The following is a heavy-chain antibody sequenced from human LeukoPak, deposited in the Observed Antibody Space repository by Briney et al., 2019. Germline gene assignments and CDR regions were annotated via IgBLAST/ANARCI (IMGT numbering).Heavy chain of an antibody. CDR1: GYTFTGYY. J-gene: IGHJ3*02. Sequence: ASVRVSCKASGYTFTGYYMHWVRQAPGQGLEWMGWSNPNSGGTNYAQKFQGRVTMTRDTSISTAYMELTRLRSDDTAVYYCARERNCSGGSCSDAFDIWGQGTMVTVSS. CDR2: SNPNSGGT. V-gene: IGHV1-2*02. D-gene: IGHD2-15*01. CDR3: ARERNCSGGSCSDAFDI.